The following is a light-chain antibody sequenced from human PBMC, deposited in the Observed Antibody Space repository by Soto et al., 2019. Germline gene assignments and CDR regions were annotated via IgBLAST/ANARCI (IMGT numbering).Light chain of an antibody. CDR3: QQLFMYPPT. CDR2: GAS. CDR1: QGIINY. V-gene: IGKV1-9*01. J-gene: IGKJ3*01. Sequence: IQLTQSPSALSASTGDRVTITCRASQGIINYLAWYQQKPGKAPKLLIYGASTLQGGVPSRFSGSGSGTDFTLTVSSLQPEDLATYYCQQLFMYPPTFGPGTKVDI.